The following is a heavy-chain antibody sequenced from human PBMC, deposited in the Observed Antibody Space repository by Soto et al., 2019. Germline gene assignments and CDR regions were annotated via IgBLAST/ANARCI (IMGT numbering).Heavy chain of an antibody. D-gene: IGHD1-7*01. V-gene: IGHV3-74*01. CDR2: INGDGSST. CDR1: GFTFSSHW. CDR3: AGSPGLSRISGTTLGA. Sequence: GGSLRLSCAASGFTFSSHWMHWVRQAPGKGLVWVSRINGDGSSTSYADSVKGRFTISRDNAKNMLCLQVNSLRADDTAVYYCAGSPGLSRISGTTLGAWGQGTLVTVS. J-gene: IGHJ5*01.